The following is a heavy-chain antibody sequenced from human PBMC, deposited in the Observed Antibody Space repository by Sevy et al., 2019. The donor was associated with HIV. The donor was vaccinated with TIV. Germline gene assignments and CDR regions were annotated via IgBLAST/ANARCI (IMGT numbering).Heavy chain of an antibody. D-gene: IGHD3-3*01. Sequence: GGSLRLSCAASGFTFSDYYMSWIRQAPGKGLEWVSYISSSGSTIYYANSVKGRFTISRDNAKNSLYLQMNSLRAEDTAVYYCARAPFLEGDAFDIWGQGTMVTVSS. CDR3: ARAPFLEGDAFDI. V-gene: IGHV3-11*01. CDR2: ISSSGSTI. J-gene: IGHJ3*02. CDR1: GFTFSDYY.